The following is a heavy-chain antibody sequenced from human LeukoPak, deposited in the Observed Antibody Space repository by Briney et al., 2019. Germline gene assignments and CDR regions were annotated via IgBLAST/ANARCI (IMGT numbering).Heavy chain of an antibody. V-gene: IGHV3-21*01. D-gene: IGHD3-10*01. CDR1: GFTFSSYS. CDR2: ISSSSSYI. Sequence: PGGSLRLSCAASGFTFSSYSMNWVRQAPGKGLEWVSSISSSSSYIYYADSVKGRFTISRDNAKNSLYLQMNSLRAEDTAVYYCAREPYGSGGDYFDYWGQGTLVTVSS. J-gene: IGHJ4*02. CDR3: AREPYGSGGDYFDY.